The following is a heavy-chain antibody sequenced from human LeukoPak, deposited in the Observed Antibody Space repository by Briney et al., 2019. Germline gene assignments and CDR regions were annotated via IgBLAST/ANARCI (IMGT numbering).Heavy chain of an antibody. D-gene: IGHD6-13*01. CDR1: GFTFSNYW. CDR2: IKTDGSEK. Sequence: GGSLRLSCEGSGFTFSNYWMGWVRQAPGKGLEWVANIKTDGSEKYYVDSVKGRFTISRDNSKNTLYLQMTSLRAEDTAVYYCAREGVAAGPSAFDIWGQGTMVTVSS. J-gene: IGHJ3*02. V-gene: IGHV3-7*03. CDR3: AREGVAAGPSAFDI.